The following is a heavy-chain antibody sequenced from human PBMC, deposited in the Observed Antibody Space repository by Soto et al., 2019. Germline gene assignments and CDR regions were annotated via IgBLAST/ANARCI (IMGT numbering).Heavy chain of an antibody. D-gene: IGHD5-18*01. Sequence: ASVKVSCKVSGYTLTELSMHWVRQAPGKGLEWMGGFDPEDGETIYAQKFQGRVTMTEDTSTDTAYMELSSLRSEDTPVYYCATGSLGDTAHFDYWGQGTQVTVSS. V-gene: IGHV1-24*01. CDR3: ATGSLGDTAHFDY. CDR2: FDPEDGET. CDR1: GYTLTELS. J-gene: IGHJ4*02.